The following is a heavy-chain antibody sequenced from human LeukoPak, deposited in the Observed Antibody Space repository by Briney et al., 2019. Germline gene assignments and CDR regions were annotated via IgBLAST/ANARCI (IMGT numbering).Heavy chain of an antibody. J-gene: IGHJ1*01. CDR2: IYWDDDK. V-gene: IGHV2-5*02. CDR3: AHTKTYYYGSGSYRYDSEYFQH. CDR1: GFSLSTSGVG. D-gene: IGHD3-10*01. Sequence: SGPTLVNPTQTLTLTCTFSGFSLSTSGVGVGWIRQPPGKALEWLALIYWDDDKRYSPSLKSRLTITKDTPENQVVLTMTNLDPVDTATYYCAHTKTYYYGSGSYRYDSEYFQHWGQGTLVTVSS.